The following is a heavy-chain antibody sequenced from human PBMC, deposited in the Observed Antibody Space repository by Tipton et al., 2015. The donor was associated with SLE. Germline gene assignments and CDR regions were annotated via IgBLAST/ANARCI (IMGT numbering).Heavy chain of an antibody. CDR2: INSDGSST. D-gene: IGHD4-17*01. CDR3: ARGLWDTVINNWFNP. CDR1: GFTFSSYW. J-gene: IGHJ5*02. V-gene: IGHV3-74*01. Sequence: SLRLSCAASGFTFSSYWMHWVRQAPGKGLVWVSRINSDGSSTSYADSVKGRFTISRDNAKNTLYLQMNSLRAEDTAVYYCARGLWDTVINNWFNPWGQGTLVTVSP.